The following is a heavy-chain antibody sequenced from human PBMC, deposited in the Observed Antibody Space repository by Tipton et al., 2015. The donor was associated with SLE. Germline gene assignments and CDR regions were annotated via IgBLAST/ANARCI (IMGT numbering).Heavy chain of an antibody. CDR2: IYYSGST. V-gene: IGHV4-39*07. Sequence: TLSLTCTVSGGSISSSSYYWGWIRQPPGKGLEWIGSIYYSGSTNYNSSLKSRVTMSVDTSKNQFSLKLSSVTAADTAVYYCARVDFWSGPPEAEYFQHWGQGTLVTVSS. CDR3: ARVDFWSGPPEAEYFQH. J-gene: IGHJ1*01. CDR1: GGSISSSSYY. D-gene: IGHD3-3*01.